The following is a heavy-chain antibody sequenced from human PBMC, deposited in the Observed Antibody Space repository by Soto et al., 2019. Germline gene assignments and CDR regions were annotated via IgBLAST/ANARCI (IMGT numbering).Heavy chain of an antibody. Sequence: EVQLVESGGTLVQPGGSLRLSCAASGFIFSTFWMHWVRQAPGKGLEWVSRINSDGSKTTYADSVKGRFTISRDNAKNTVYLQMNSLRGEDTAVYYCATVATNSYNWLDPWGQVTLVTVSS. D-gene: IGHD5-12*01. J-gene: IGHJ5*02. CDR3: ATVATNSYNWLDP. V-gene: IGHV3-74*01. CDR1: GFIFSTFW. CDR2: INSDGSKT.